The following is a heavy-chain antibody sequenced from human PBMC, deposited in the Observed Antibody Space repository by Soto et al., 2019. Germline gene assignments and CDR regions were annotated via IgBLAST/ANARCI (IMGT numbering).Heavy chain of an antibody. CDR1: GFTFSSYS. CDR3: ARDQEWSSWYTSHYYYYGMDV. V-gene: IGHV3-21*01. J-gene: IGHJ6*01. CDR2: ISSSSSYI. D-gene: IGHD6-13*01. Sequence: PGGSLRLSCAASGFTFSSYSMNWVRQAPGKGLEWVSSISSSSSYIYYADSVKGRFTISRDNAKNSLYLQMNSLGAEDTAVYYCARDQEWSSWYTSHYYYYGMDVWGQGTTVTVSS.